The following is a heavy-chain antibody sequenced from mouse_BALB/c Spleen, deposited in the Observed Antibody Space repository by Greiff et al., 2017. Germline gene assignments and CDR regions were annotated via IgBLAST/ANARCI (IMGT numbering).Heavy chain of an antibody. CDR2: ISSGSSTI. CDR3: ARSGGYLYAMDY. Sequence: EVKLVESGGGLVQPGGSRKLSCAASGFTFSSFGMHWVRQAPEKGLEWVAYISSGSSTIYYADTVKGRFTISRDNPKNTLFLQMTSLRSEDTAMYYCARSGGYLYAMDYWGQGTSVTVSS. D-gene: IGHD1-2*01. V-gene: IGHV5-17*02. CDR1: GFTFSSFG. J-gene: IGHJ4*01.